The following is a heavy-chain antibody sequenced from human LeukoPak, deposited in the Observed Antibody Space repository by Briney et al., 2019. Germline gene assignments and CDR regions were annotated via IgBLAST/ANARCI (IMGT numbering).Heavy chain of an antibody. V-gene: IGHV1-2*02. CDR1: GYTFTGYY. CDR3: ATFSSSWYSGYDAFDI. Sequence: GASVKVSCKASGYTFTGYYMHWVRQAPGQGLEWMGWINPNSGGTNYAQKFQGRVTMTRDTSISTAYMELSRLRSDDTAVYYCATFSSSWYSGYDAFDIWGQGTMVTVSS. J-gene: IGHJ3*02. D-gene: IGHD6-13*01. CDR2: INPNSGGT.